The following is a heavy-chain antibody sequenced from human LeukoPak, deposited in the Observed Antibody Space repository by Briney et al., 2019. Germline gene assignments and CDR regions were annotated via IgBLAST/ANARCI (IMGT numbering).Heavy chain of an antibody. J-gene: IGHJ4*02. CDR2: ISAYNGNT. CDR3: ARPRGWFGEFDY. Sequence: GASVRVSCKASGYTFTSYGISWVPHAPGQGLEWMGWISAYNGNTNYAQTLQGRVTMTTDTSTTTAYMELRSLRSDDTAVYYCARPRGWFGEFDYWGQGTLVTVSS. V-gene: IGHV1-18*04. CDR1: GYTFTSYG. D-gene: IGHD3-10*01.